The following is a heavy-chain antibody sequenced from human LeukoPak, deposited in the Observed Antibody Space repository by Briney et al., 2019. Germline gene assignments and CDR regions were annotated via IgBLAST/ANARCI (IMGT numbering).Heavy chain of an antibody. J-gene: IGHJ4*02. CDR2: IYYSGST. CDR1: GGSISSYY. CDR3: ARVPNSGSFFFDY. D-gene: IGHD1-26*01. V-gene: IGHV4-59*01. Sequence: SETLSLTCTVSGGSISSYYWSWIRQPPGKGLEWIGYIYYSGSTNCNPSLKSRVTISVDTSKNQFSLKLSSVTAADTAVYYCARVPNSGSFFFDYWGQGTLVTVSS.